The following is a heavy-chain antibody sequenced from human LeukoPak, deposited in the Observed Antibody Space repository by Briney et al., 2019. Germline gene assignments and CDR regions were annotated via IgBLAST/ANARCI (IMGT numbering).Heavy chain of an antibody. Sequence: GGSLRLSCAASGLTFSSSWMHWVRQAPGKGPVWVARINTDGSSLNYADSVKGRFTISRDNAKNTLYLQMNSLGAEDTAVYYCARRINYYDSSGYYYVRYFDSWGQGTLVAVSS. CDR1: GLTFSSSW. D-gene: IGHD3-22*01. V-gene: IGHV3-74*01. CDR3: ARRINYYDSSGYYYVRYFDS. CDR2: INTDGSSL. J-gene: IGHJ4*02.